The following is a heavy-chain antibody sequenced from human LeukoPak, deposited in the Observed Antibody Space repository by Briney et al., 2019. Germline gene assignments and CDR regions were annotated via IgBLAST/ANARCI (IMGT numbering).Heavy chain of an antibody. CDR1: VFIFNNYP. CDR3: AKDNRRHYTSGPNPDSLH. CDR2: ISWNSGSI. Sequence: SGGSMRLSCAGSVFIFNNYPMNWVRQPPGKGLEWVLAISWNSGSIDYADSVKGRFTISRDNAKNSLYLQMNSLRVEDTAFYYCAKDNRRHYTSGPNPDSLHWGQGALVTVSS. J-gene: IGHJ4*02. D-gene: IGHD6-19*01. V-gene: IGHV3-9*01.